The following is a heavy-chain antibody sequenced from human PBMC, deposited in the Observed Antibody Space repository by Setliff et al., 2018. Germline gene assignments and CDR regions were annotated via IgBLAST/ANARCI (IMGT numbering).Heavy chain of an antibody. D-gene: IGHD2-15*01. Sequence: LTCSVAGGSMTDFFWHWFRRPPGEGLEWIGYIYTKGGTNYSPSLKSRVTMSVDRSRNQFSLTLSSVSAADMAVYYCARGLNTESWTPLYWSPGTLVTVSS. V-gene: IGHV4-4*08. J-gene: IGHJ4*02. CDR3: ARGLNTESWTPLY. CDR1: GGSMTDFF. CDR2: IYTKGGT.